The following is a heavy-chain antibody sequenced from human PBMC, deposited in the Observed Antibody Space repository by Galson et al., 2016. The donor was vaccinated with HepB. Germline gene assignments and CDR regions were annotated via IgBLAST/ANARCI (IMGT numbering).Heavy chain of an antibody. J-gene: IGHJ5*02. CDR3: ARHTCSSGSWGRGLNNWFDP. Sequence: QSGAEVKKPGESLKISCKGSGYSFFNYWIGWVRQMPGKGLEWMGIIYPHDSDTRYSPSFQGQVTISADKSISTAYLQWSSLKASDTAIYYCARHTCSSGSWGRGLNNWFDPWGQGTLVTVSS. CDR1: GYSFFNYW. D-gene: IGHD2-15*01. V-gene: IGHV5-51*01. CDR2: IYPHDSDT.